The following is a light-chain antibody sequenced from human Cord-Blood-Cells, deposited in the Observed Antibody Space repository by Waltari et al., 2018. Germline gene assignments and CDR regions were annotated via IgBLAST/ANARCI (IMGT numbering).Light chain of an antibody. CDR2: GKN. CDR3: NSRDSSGNHVV. V-gene: IGLV3-19*01. J-gene: IGLJ2*01. CDR1: SLRSYY. Sequence: SSELTQDPAVSVALGQTVRITCQGDSLRSYYASWYQQKPGQAPVLVIYGKNNRPSVIPDRFSGSSSGKTASLTITGAQAEDEAGYYCNSRDSSGNHVVFGGGTKLTVL.